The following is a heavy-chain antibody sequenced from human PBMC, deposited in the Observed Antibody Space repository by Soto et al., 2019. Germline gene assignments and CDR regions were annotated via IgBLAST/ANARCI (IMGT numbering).Heavy chain of an antibody. CDR2: ISSSSSTI. CDR1: GFTFSSYS. D-gene: IGHD2-15*01. V-gene: IGHV3-48*01. J-gene: IGHJ3*02. CDR3: ARGGRTAGSAFDI. Sequence: GGSLRLSCAASGFTFSSYSMNWVRQAPGKGLEWVSYISSSSSTIYYADSVKGRFTISRDNAKNSLYLQMNSLRAEDTAVYYCARGGRTAGSAFDIWGQGTMVTVSS.